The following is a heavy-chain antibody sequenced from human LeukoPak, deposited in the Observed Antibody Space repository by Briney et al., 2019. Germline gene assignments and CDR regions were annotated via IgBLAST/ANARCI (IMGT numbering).Heavy chain of an antibody. Sequence: GGSLRLSCAASGFTFSSYAMSWVRQAPGKGLEWVSAISGSGGSTYYADSVKGRFTISRDNSKNTLYLQMNSLRAEDTAVYYCARDVREIVGAFDIWGQGTMVTVSS. CDR2: ISGSGGST. J-gene: IGHJ3*02. CDR3: ARDVREIVGAFDI. V-gene: IGHV3-23*01. CDR1: GFTFSSYA. D-gene: IGHD3-22*01.